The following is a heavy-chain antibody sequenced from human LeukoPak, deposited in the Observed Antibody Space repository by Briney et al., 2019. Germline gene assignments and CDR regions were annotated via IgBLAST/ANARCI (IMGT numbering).Heavy chain of an antibody. J-gene: IGHJ4*02. Sequence: PSETLSLTCTVSGGSISSYYWSWIRQPPGKGLEWIGEINHSGSTNYNPSLKSRVTISVDTSKNQFSLKLSSVTAADTAVYYCARDTAIVVVQYYFDYWGQGTLVTVSS. V-gene: IGHV4-34*01. CDR2: INHSGST. D-gene: IGHD3-22*01. CDR1: GGSISSYY. CDR3: ARDTAIVVVQYYFDY.